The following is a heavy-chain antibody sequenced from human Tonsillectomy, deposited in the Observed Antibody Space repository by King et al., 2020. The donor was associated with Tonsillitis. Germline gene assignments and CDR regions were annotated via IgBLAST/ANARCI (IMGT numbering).Heavy chain of an antibody. J-gene: IGHJ4*02. CDR2: ISSSSSYI. V-gene: IGHV3-21*01. D-gene: IGHD3-10*01. Sequence: VQLVESGGGLVKPGGSLRLSCAASGFTFSSYSMNWVRQAPGKGLEWVSSISSSSSYIYYADSVKGRFTISRDNAKNSLYLQMNSLRAEDTAVYYCARDHDGSGSHRPHYFDYWGQGTLVTVSS. CDR3: ARDHDGSGSHRPHYFDY. CDR1: GFTFSSYS.